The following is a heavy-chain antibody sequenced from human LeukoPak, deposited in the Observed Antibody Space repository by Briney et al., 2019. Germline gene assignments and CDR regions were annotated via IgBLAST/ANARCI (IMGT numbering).Heavy chain of an antibody. Sequence: GGSLRLSCAASGFSFTTFGMTWVRQAPGKGLEWVSTISGTTGTTYYADSVKGRFTISRDNSRDTLYLQMNSLGAEDTATYFCAKYGEECSGGRCYSYYYMDVWGTGTTVTVSS. J-gene: IGHJ6*03. V-gene: IGHV3-23*01. CDR2: ISGTTGTT. D-gene: IGHD2-15*01. CDR1: GFSFTTFG. CDR3: AKYGEECSGGRCYSYYYMDV.